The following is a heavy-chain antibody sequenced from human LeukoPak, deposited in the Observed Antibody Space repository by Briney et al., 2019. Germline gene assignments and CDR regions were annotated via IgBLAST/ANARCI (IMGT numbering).Heavy chain of an antibody. CDR1: GFTFDKYI. CDR2: ISFDGGST. Sequence: PGGSLRLSCAASGFTFDKYIMHWVRQAPGKGLEWVSLISFDGGSTYYADSVKGRFTISRDNSKNTLYLQMNSLRAEDTAVYYCARGIIEWFGGSSYYFDYWGQGTLVTVSS. V-gene: IGHV3-43*01. D-gene: IGHD3-10*01. J-gene: IGHJ4*02. CDR3: ARGIIEWFGGSSYYFDY.